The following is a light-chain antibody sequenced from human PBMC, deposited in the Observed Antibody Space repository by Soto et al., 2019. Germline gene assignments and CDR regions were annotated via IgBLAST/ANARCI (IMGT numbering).Light chain of an antibody. J-gene: IGKJ1*01. CDR2: WAS. V-gene: IGKV4-1*01. CDR3: HQYYDIPRT. CDR1: QTVLDSSNNRNY. Sequence: EIVMTQSPEALAVSLGESATINCKSSQTVLDSSNNRNYLDCYKQRPGQPPKLLFYWASTRKSGVADRFSGRGSGTDFTLTISSLQAEDVAVYFCHQYYDIPRTFGQGTKVEIK.